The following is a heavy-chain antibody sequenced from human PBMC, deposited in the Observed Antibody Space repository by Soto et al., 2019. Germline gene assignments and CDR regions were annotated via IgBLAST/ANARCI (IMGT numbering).Heavy chain of an antibody. D-gene: IGHD3-10*01. CDR2: IYYSGST. CDR3: ARAQPLLWFGELFSSNYYFDY. Sequence: SATLSLTCTVSGGSISSGDYYWSWIRQPPGKGLEWIGYIYYSGSTYYNPSLKSRVTISVDTSKNQYSLKLSSVTAADSAVYYCARAQPLLWFGELFSSNYYFDYWGQGTLFTVSS. CDR1: GGSISSGDYY. V-gene: IGHV4-30-4*01. J-gene: IGHJ4*02.